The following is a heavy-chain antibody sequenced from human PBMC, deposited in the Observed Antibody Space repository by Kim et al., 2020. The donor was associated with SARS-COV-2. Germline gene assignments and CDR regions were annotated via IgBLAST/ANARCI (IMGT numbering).Heavy chain of an antibody. V-gene: IGHV3-23*01. J-gene: IGHJ4*02. Sequence: GGSLRLSCAASGFTFSSYAMSWVRQAPGKGLEWVSAISGSGGSTYYADSVKGRFTISRDNSKNTLYLQMNSLRAEDTAVYYCAKESGSGSYYKDPFDYWGQGTLVTVSS. CDR1: GFTFSSYA. CDR3: AKESGSGSYYKDPFDY. D-gene: IGHD3-10*01. CDR2: ISGSGGST.